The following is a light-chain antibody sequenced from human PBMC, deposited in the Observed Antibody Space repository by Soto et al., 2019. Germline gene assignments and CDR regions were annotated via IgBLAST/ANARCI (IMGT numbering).Light chain of an antibody. CDR1: SGSIASNY. Sequence: NFMLTQPHSVSESPGKTVTISCTRSSGSIASNYVQWYQQRPGSAPTTVIYKDNQRPSGVPDRFSGSIDSSSNSASLTISGLKTEDEADYYCQSYDSRVVFGGGTKLTVL. CDR2: KDN. CDR3: QSYDSRVV. J-gene: IGLJ2*01. V-gene: IGLV6-57*04.